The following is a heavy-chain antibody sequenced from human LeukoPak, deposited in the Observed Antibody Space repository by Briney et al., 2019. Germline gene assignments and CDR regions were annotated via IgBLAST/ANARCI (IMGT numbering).Heavy chain of an antibody. V-gene: IGHV3-30*02. J-gene: IGHJ4*02. D-gene: IGHD6-19*01. Sequence: PGGSLRLSCAASGFTFSSYGMHWVRRAPGKGLEWVAFIRYDGSNKYYADSVKGRFTISRDNSKNTPYLQMNSPRAEDTAVYYCARGPRRSVAGTGPLFWGQGTLVTVSS. CDR1: GFTFSSYG. CDR3: ARGPRRSVAGTGPLF. CDR2: IRYDGSNK.